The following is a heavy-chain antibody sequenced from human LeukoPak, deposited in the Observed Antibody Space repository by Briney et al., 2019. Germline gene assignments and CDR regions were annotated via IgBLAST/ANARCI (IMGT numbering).Heavy chain of an antibody. CDR3: ARDYSQYYYDMSGPDPKYFDH. J-gene: IGHJ4*01. CDR2: INNIGDTK. CDR1: GFAFSNFY. V-gene: IGHV3-11*04. D-gene: IGHD3-22*01. Sequence: PGGSLSLSCSASGFAFSNFYMAWIRHTPGKGLEWIAYINNIGDTKYYADSVQGRFGISRDNSRDSLYLQMDSLRAEDTAVYYCARDYSQYYYDMSGPDPKYFDHWGRGILVTVSS.